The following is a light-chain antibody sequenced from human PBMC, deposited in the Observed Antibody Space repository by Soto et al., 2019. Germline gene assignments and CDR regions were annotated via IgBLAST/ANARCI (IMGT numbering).Light chain of an antibody. V-gene: IGKV3-20*01. CDR1: ESVSSSF. Sequence: EVVLTQSPGTLSLSPGERATLSCRASESVSSSFLTWYQQKPGQAPRLLIYRTSNRVTGIPDRFSGSGSGTDFTLTISRLEPEDFPVYFCQHYGNSLWTFGQGTK. J-gene: IGKJ1*01. CDR3: QHYGNSLWT. CDR2: RTS.